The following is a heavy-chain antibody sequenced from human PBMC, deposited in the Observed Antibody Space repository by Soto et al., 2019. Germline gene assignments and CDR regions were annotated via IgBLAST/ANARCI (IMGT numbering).Heavy chain of an antibody. J-gene: IGHJ4*02. D-gene: IGHD3-9*01. CDR1: GFTFSSYW. CDR3: ARDPPVYYDILTGYYNVNYFDY. V-gene: IGHV3-74*01. CDR2: INSDGSST. Sequence: GGSLRLSCAASGFTFSSYWMHWVRQAPGKGLVWVSRINSDGSSTSYADSVKGRFTISRDNAKNTLYLQMNSLRAEDTAVYYCARDPPVYYDILTGYYNVNYFDYWGQGTLVTVSS.